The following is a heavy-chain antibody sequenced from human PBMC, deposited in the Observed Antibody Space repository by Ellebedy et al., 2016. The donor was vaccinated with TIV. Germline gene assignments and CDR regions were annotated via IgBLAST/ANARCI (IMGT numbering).Heavy chain of an antibody. CDR2: IKSDGSST. V-gene: IGHV3-74*01. D-gene: IGHD4-11*01. J-gene: IGHJ5*02. CDR3: ARDRGDYSISGP. Sequence: GESLKISXVASGFTFGRSWMHWVRQAPGNKLVWVSRIKSDGSSTTYADSVKGRFTTSRDNARHTLYLQMNSLRGEDTAVYFCARDRGDYSISGPWGQGTLVTVSS. CDR1: GFTFGRSW.